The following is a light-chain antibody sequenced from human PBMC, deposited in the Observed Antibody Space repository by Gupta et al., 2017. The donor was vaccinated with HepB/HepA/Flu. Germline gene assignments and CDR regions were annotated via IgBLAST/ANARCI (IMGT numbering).Light chain of an antibody. V-gene: IGKV1-39*01. CDR3: QQSYSTPPYT. CDR2: AAS. Sequence: DIQMTQSPSSLSASVGDRVTITCRASQSISSYLNWYQQKPGKAPKLLIYAASSLQSGVPPRFSGSGSGTDFTPTISSLQPEDFATYYCQQSYSTPPYTFGQGTKLEIK. J-gene: IGKJ2*01. CDR1: QSISSY.